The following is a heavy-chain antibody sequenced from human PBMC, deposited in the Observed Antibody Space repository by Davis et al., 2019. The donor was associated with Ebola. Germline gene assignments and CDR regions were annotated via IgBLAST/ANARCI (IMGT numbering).Heavy chain of an antibody. CDR1: GFTFNSYG. CDR3: AKDPGYSGYDISLDY. J-gene: IGHJ4*02. V-gene: IGHV3-30*18. D-gene: IGHD5-12*01. Sequence: GESLKISCAASGFTFNSYGMHWVRQAPGKGLEWVAVISYDGSNKYYADSVKGRFTISRDNSKNTLYLQMNSLRAEDTAVYYCAKDPGYSGYDISLDYWGQGTLVTVSS. CDR2: ISYDGSNK.